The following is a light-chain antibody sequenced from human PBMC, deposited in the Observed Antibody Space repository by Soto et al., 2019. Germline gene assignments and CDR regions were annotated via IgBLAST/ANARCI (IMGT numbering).Light chain of an antibody. CDR3: QQRSNWRVT. CDR2: DAS. Sequence: DIRMTQSPSSLSASVGDRVTIACRASQSIDAHLNWYQQHPGKAPNALIYDASSLESGVPSRFSGSGSGTEFTLTISSLQPEDIAVYYCQQRSNWRVTFGGGTKVDIK. J-gene: IGKJ4*01. V-gene: IGKV1-17*01. CDR1: QSIDAH.